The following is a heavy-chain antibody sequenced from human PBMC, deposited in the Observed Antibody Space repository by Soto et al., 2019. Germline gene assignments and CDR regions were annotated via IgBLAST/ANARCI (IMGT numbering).Heavy chain of an antibody. D-gene: IGHD2-15*01. CDR1: GGTFSSYT. V-gene: IGHV1-69*02. Sequence: QVQLVQSGAEVKKPGSSVKVSCKASGGTFSSYTISWVRQAPGQGLEWMGRIIPFLGIANYAQKFQGIVTMTAKKSTSTPYMDLSSLTSEETAVYYCASPDVYCGDGRCNEAFVYCSQGSLVTVSS. CDR3: ASPDVYCGDGRCNEAFVY. J-gene: IGHJ4*02. CDR2: IIPFLGIA.